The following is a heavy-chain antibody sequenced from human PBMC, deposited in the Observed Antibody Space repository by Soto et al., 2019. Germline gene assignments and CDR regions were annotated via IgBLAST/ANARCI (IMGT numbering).Heavy chain of an antibody. V-gene: IGHV3-43*01. CDR3: AKDFRGADAFDV. Sequence: EVQLVESGGDVAQPGGSPRLSCAASGFSFDDYTLHWVRQAPGKGLEWVAFISWDGGSTFYADSVKGRFTISRDNSKNSLYLQMTSLRTEDTALYYCAKDFRGADAFDVWGQGTMVTVS. J-gene: IGHJ3*01. D-gene: IGHD3-16*01. CDR2: ISWDGGST. CDR1: GFSFDDYT.